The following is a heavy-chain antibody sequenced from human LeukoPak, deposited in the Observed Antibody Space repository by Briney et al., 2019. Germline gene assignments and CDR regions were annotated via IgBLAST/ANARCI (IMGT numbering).Heavy chain of an antibody. CDR1: GYTFTSYG. D-gene: IGHD4-17*01. CDR3: ARVLYSYGDYVYYFDY. J-gene: IGHJ4*02. Sequence: ASVKVSCKASGYTFTSYGISWVRQAPGQELEWMGWISAYNGNTNYAQKLQGRVTMTTDTSTSTAYMELRSLRSDDTAVYYCARVLYSYGDYVYYFDYWGQGTLVTVSS. V-gene: IGHV1-18*01. CDR2: ISAYNGNT.